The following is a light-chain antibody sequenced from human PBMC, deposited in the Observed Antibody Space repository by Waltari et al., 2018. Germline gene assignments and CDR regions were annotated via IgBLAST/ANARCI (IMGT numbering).Light chain of an antibody. Sequence: SYVVTQPPSVSVAPGETATITCGGDNIGTYSVHWYQQKAGQAPVLVIFYDRDRPSCIPDRFSGSNSGNTATLTISRVEAGDEARYYCHVWHPHVDPGVFGTGTEVTVL. J-gene: IGLJ1*01. V-gene: IGLV3-21*04. CDR2: YDR. CDR1: NIGTYS. CDR3: HVWHPHVDPGV.